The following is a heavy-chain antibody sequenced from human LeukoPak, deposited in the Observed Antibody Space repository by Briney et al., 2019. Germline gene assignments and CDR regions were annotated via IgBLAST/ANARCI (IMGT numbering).Heavy chain of an antibody. V-gene: IGHV3-21*01. CDR1: GFTFSSYS. J-gene: IGHJ4*02. CDR2: ISSSSSYI. CDR3: ARDREGVVLDY. D-gene: IGHD1-26*01. Sequence: GGSLRLSCAASGFTFSSYSMNWVRQAPGRGLEWVSSISSSSSYIYYADSVKGRFTISRDNAKNSLYLQMNSLRAEDTAVYYCARDREGVVLDYWGQGTLVTVSS.